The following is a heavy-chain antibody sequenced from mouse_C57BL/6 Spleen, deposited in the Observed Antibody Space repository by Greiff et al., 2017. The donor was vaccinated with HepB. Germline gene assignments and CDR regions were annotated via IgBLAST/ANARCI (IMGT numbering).Heavy chain of an antibody. CDR1: GYTFTSYW. D-gene: IGHD2-3*01. J-gene: IGHJ1*03. Sequence: QVQLQQPGAELVMPGASVKLSCKASGYTFTSYWMHWVKQRPGQGLEWIGEIDPSDSYTNYNQKFKGKSTLTVDKSSSTAYMQLSSLTSEDSAVYYCARGPYDGYCEGYFDVWGTGTTVTVSS. CDR3: ARGPYDGYCEGYFDV. V-gene: IGHV1-69*01. CDR2: IDPSDSYT.